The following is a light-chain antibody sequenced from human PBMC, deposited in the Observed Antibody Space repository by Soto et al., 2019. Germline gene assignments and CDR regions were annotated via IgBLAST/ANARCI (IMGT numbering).Light chain of an antibody. Sequence: QSVLTQPPSVSGAPGQRVTISCTGSSSSVGAGYDVHWYQHLPGTAPKLLIFSNTNRPSGVPDRFSGSKSGTSVSLAIAGLQAEDEGDYYCGSWDSSLSAYVFGTGTKLTVL. J-gene: IGLJ1*01. CDR3: GSWDSSLSAYV. CDR2: SNT. V-gene: IGLV1-40*01. CDR1: SSSVGAGYD.